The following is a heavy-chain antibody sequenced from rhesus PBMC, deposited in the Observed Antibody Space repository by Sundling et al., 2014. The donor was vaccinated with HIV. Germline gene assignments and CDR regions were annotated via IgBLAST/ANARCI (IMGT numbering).Heavy chain of an antibody. Sequence: EVQLVESGGGLAKPGGSQRLSCAASGFSFSNYWMSWVRQAPGRGLEWISTINSAGTNTYSGDSVKGRFTISRENAKKTLYLQMDSLRAEDTAVYYCVRDAPDDGGKYVRGLDSWGQGVVVTVSS. D-gene: IGHD4-29*01. CDR1: GFSFSNYW. CDR2: INSAGTNT. J-gene: IGHJ6*01. V-gene: IGHV3-28*02. CDR3: VRDAPDDGGKYVRGLDS.